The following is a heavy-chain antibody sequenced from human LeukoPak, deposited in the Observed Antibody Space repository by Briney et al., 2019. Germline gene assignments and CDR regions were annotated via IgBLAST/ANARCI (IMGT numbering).Heavy chain of an antibody. J-gene: IGHJ4*02. D-gene: IGHD4-17*01. CDR3: AREDGDSPQYY. CDR1: GGFFSGYY. CDR2: INHSGST. Sequence: SETLSLTCAVYGGFFSGYYWSWIRQPPGKGLEWIGEINHSGSTNYNPSLKSRVTISVDTSKNQFSLKLSSVTAADTAVYYCAREDGDSPQYYWGQGTLVTVSS. V-gene: IGHV4-34*01.